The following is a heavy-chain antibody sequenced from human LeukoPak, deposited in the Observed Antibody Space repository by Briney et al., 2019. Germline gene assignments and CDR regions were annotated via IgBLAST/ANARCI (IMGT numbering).Heavy chain of an antibody. CDR2: ISDSGGAT. Sequence: GESLRLSCAASGFTFSSYAMSWVRQAPGKGLEWVSAISDSGGATYYADSVRGRFTISRDNSKNTLYLQMNSLRAEDTAVYYCARGARSYLFDYWGQGTLVTVSS. J-gene: IGHJ4*02. D-gene: IGHD1-26*01. V-gene: IGHV3-23*01. CDR1: GFTFSSYA. CDR3: ARGARSYLFDY.